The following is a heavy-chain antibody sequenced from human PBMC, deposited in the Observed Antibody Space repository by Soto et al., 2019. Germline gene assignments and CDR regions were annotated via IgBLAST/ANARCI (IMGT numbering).Heavy chain of an antibody. Sequence: QVQLVESGGGLVKPGGSLRISCAASGFTFNDHYMSCVRQAAGKGLEWISLISDGGSEIYYADPVRGRFTISRDHAKNSLSLQMNSLRPDDTAVYYCARDRNPPSYIGLSDWGPGATVTVSS. CDR1: GFTFNDHY. CDR3: ARDRNPPSYIGLSD. J-gene: IGHJ6*02. V-gene: IGHV3-11*04. D-gene: IGHD3-3*01. CDR2: ISDGGSEI.